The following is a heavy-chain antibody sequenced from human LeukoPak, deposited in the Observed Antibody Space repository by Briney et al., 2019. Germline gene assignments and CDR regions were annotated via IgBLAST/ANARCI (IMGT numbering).Heavy chain of an antibody. CDR3: ARGLYAIANYVEDAFEI. Sequence: GASLKVSCKASGYTFTDYYMHWVRQAPGQGLEWMGWINPNSGGTNYAQKFQGRVTMTRDTSISTAYMELSRLRSDDTAVYYCARGLYAIANYVEDAFEIWGQGTMVTVS. D-gene: IGHD4/OR15-4a*01. J-gene: IGHJ3*02. V-gene: IGHV1-2*02. CDR2: INPNSGGT. CDR1: GYTFTDYY.